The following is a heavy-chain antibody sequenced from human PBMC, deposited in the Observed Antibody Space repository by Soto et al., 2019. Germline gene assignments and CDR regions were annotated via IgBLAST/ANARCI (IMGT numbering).Heavy chain of an antibody. J-gene: IGHJ3*02. CDR2: IYWDDDK. CDR1: GFSLSTSGVG. Sequence: QITLKESGPTLVKPTQTLTLTCTFSGFSLSTSGVGVGWIRQPPGKALEWLALIYWDDDKDYSPSLKSRLTITRDTAKNQVVLAMTNMDPVDTATYYCAHRRQNHDAFDIWGQGTLVTVSS. CDR3: AHRRQNHDAFDI. V-gene: IGHV2-5*02.